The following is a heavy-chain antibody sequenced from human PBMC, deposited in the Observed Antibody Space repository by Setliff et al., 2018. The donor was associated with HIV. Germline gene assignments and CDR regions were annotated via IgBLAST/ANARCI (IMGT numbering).Heavy chain of an antibody. CDR1: GFTFANFA. CDR3: AKGDSSGWYPPGYFDL. Sequence: GSLRLSCAASGFTFANFAMGWVRQAPGKGLEWVSGCSGDSTYYADSVKGRFTISRDNSKNTLYLQMNSLRGEDTGVYYCAKGDSSGWYPPGYFDLWGRGTLVTVSS. D-gene: IGHD6-19*01. V-gene: IGHV3-23*01. J-gene: IGHJ2*01. CDR2: CSGDST.